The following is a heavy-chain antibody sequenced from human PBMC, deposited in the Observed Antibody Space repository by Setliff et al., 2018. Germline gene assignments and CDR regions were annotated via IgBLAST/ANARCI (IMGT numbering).Heavy chain of an antibody. J-gene: IGHJ6*04. CDR2: ISGSTI. CDR1: GFTFSRYS. CDR3: ARGVFPDV. V-gene: IGHV3-21*01. Sequence: GGSLRLSCAASGFTFSRYSMNWVRQAPGKGLEWVSSISGSTIYYADSVKGRFTISRDNAKSSLYLQMNSLRAEDTAVYYCARGVFPDVWGKGTTVTVSS. D-gene: IGHD2-21*01.